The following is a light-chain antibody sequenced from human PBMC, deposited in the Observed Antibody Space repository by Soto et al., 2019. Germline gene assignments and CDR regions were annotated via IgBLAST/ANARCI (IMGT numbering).Light chain of an antibody. CDR2: DAS. Sequence: DIQMTQSPSTLSASVGDRVTITCRASQSISSWLAWYQQKPGKAPKLLIYDASSLESGVPSRFSGSGSGTEFTLTISSLQPDDFETSYCQQYNSYSRTFGQGTRV. CDR3: QQYNSYSRT. J-gene: IGKJ1*01. CDR1: QSISSW. V-gene: IGKV1-5*01.